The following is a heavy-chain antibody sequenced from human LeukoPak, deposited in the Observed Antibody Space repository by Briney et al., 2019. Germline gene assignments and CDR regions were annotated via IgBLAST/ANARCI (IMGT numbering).Heavy chain of an antibody. D-gene: IGHD3-10*01. CDR1: GFTFSSYA. V-gene: IGHV3-30*04. J-gene: IGHJ4*02. CDR3: ARESGFGELFHLFDY. CDR2: ISYDGSNK. Sequence: PGGSLRLSCAASGFTFSSYAMHWVRQAPGKGLEWVAVISYDGSNKYYADSVKGRFTISRDNSKNTLYLQMNSLRAEDTAVYYCARESGFGELFHLFDYWGQGTLVTVSS.